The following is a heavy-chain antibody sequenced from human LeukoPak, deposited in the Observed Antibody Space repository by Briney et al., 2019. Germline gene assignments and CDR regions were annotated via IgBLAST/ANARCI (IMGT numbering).Heavy chain of an antibody. CDR2: IYYSGST. CDR1: GGSISSSSYY. V-gene: IGHV4-39*07. J-gene: IGHJ5*02. Sequence: PSETLSLTCTVSGGSISSSSYYWGWIRQPPGKGLEWIGSIYYSGSTYYNPSLKSRVTISVDTSKNQFSLKLSSVTAADTAVYYCARGVSYSSSWFDPWGQGTLVTVSS. CDR3: ARGVSYSSSWFDP. D-gene: IGHD6-13*01.